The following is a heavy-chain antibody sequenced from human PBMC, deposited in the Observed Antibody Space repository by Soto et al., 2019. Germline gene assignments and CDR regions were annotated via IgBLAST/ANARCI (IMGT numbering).Heavy chain of an antibody. J-gene: IGHJ5*02. V-gene: IGHV4-34*01. D-gene: IGHD3-9*01. Sequence: EPLSLTCAVYGGSFSGYYWSWIRQPPGKGLEWIGEINHSGSTNYNPSLKSRVTISVDTSKNQFSLKPSSVTAADTAVYYCARGVLRYFNLDPWGQGTLVTAPQ. CDR3: ARGVLRYFNLDP. CDR1: GGSFSGYY. CDR2: INHSGST.